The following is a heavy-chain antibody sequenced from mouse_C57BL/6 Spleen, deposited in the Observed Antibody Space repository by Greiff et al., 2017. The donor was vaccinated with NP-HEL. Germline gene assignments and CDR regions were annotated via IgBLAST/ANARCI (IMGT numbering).Heavy chain of an antibody. V-gene: IGHV1-53*01. J-gene: IGHJ1*03. D-gene: IGHD4-1*01. CDR1: GYPFTSSW. Sequence: QVQLQQPGTELVKPGASVKLSGKASGYPFTSSWMHWVKQRPGKGLEWMGNINPRNGGTNYKEKFKSKATLTVDKSSSTAYMQLSSLTSEDSAVYYCARRETGWYFDVWGTGTTVTVSS. CDR3: ARRETGWYFDV. CDR2: INPRNGGT.